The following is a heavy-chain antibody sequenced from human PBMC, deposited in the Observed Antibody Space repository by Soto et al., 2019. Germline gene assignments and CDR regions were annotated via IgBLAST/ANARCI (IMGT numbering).Heavy chain of an antibody. Sequence: QVQLVESGGGVVQPGRSLRLSCAASAFTFRSYTMHWVRQAPGKGLEWVATISYDGSKTNYADSVRGRFTISRDNSKSTLFLQMDSLRPEDTAVYSCARGRDSSYFPPPYYFDSWGQGTLVTVSS. D-gene: IGHD4-4*01. J-gene: IGHJ4*02. V-gene: IGHV3-30*04. CDR2: ISYDGSKT. CDR1: AFTFRSYT. CDR3: ARGRDSSYFPPPYYFDS.